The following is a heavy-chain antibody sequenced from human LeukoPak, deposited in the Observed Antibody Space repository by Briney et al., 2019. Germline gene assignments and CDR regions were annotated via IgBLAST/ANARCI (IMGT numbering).Heavy chain of an antibody. V-gene: IGHV1-18*01. D-gene: IGHD1-1*01. J-gene: IGHJ4*02. CDR1: GYRFISYG. CDR2: ISSYNGNT. Sequence: ASVKVSCKASGYRFISYGISWVRQAPGQGLEWMGWISSYNGNTNYVQKFQGRVTMTTDTSTSTVNMELRGLRSDDTAVYFCARGTSLVPLDYWGQGTLVTVSS. CDR3: ARGTSLVPLDY.